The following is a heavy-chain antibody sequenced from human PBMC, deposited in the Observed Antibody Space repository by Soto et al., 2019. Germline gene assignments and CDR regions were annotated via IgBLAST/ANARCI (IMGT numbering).Heavy chain of an antibody. V-gene: IGHV2-5*01. CDR1: GFSLSTSGVG. CDR2: IYWNDDK. D-gene: IGHD3-22*01. J-gene: IGHJ6*02. CDR3: AHSRLYYDSSGHQMRYYYYGMDV. Sequence: VSGPTLVNPTQTLTLTCTFSGFSLSTSGVGVGWIRQPPGKALEWLALIYWNDDKRYSPSLKSRLTITKDTSKNQVVLTMTNMDPVDTATYYCAHSRLYYDSSGHQMRYYYYGMDVWGQGTTVTVSS.